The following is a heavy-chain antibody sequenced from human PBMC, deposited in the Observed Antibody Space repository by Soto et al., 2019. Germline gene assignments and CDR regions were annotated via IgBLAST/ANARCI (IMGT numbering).Heavy chain of an antibody. Sequence: EVQLLESGGGLVQPGGSLRLSCAASGFTFSSYAMSWVRQAPGKGLEWVSAISGSGGSTYYADSVKGRFTISRDNTTNTLYRQMNSLRAEDTAVYYCAKDRTDIVVVVASTPNYFDYWGQGTLVTVSS. V-gene: IGHV3-23*01. J-gene: IGHJ4*02. CDR1: GFTFSSYA. D-gene: IGHD2-15*01. CDR2: ISGSGGST. CDR3: AKDRTDIVVVVASTPNYFDY.